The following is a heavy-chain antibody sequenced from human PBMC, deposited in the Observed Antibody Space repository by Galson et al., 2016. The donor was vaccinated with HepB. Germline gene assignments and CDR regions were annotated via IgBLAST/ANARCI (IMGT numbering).Heavy chain of an antibody. D-gene: IGHD3-9*01. Sequence: SLRLSCAASGFTFSDSAMHWVRQASGKGLEWVGRIRSKANTYATAYAASVKGRFTIARDDVGNTASLQMNNLKAEDTAVYYCTRGGLTGYYYGMDVWGQGTTVIVSS. CDR1: GFTFSDSA. V-gene: IGHV3-73*01. CDR3: TRGGLTGYYYGMDV. CDR2: IRSKANTYAT. J-gene: IGHJ6*02.